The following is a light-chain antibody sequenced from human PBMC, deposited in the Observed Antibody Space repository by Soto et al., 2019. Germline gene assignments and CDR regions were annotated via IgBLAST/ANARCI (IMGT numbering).Light chain of an antibody. CDR1: SSDVGGYNY. V-gene: IGLV2-14*03. CDR2: DVS. Sequence: QSVLTQPASVSGSPGQSITISCTGTSSDVGGYNYVSWYQHHPGKAPKLMISDVSNRPSGVSNRFSGSKSGNTASLTISGLQAEDEADYYCTSYSSSSTLVVFGGGTKLTVL. J-gene: IGLJ2*01. CDR3: TSYSSSSTLVV.